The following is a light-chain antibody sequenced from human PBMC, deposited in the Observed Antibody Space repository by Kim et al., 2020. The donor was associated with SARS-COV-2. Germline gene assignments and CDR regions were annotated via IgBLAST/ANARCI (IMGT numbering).Light chain of an antibody. J-gene: IGLJ1*01. CDR2: GKN. CDR1: SLRSYY. Sequence: SSELTQDPAVSVALGQTVRITCQGDSLRSYYASWYQQKPGQTPVLVIYGKNNRPSGNPDRFSGSSSGNTASLTITGAQAEDEADYYCNSRDSSGHHHYVF. V-gene: IGLV3-19*01. CDR3: NSRDSSGHHHYV.